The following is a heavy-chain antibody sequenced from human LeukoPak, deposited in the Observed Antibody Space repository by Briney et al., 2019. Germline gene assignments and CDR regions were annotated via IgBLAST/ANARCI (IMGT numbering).Heavy chain of an antibody. Sequence: LSEALSLICTVSGGSISSYSWSWIRQHPGKGLEWIGDIYYSGSTNYNPSLKSRLTISVDTSKNQFSLNLSSVTAADTAVYYYARGMTTGPDPWGQGTLVTVSS. D-gene: IGHD4-17*01. CDR3: ARGMTTGPDP. V-gene: IGHV4-59*08. J-gene: IGHJ5*02. CDR1: GGSISSYS. CDR2: IYYSGST.